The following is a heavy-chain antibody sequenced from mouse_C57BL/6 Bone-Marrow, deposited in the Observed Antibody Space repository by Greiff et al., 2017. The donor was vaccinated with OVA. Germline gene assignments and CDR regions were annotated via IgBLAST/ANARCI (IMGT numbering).Heavy chain of an antibody. CDR2: IHPSDSDT. J-gene: IGHJ1*03. CDR3: GMGFGLLRNFDV. Sequence: QVQLQQPGAELVKPGASVKVSCKASGYTFTSYWMHLVKQRPGQGLEWIGRIHPSDSDTNYNQKFKGKATLTVDKSSSTAYMQLSSLTSEDSAVYYCGMGFGLLRNFDVWGTGTTVTVSS. D-gene: IGHD1-1*01. CDR1: GYTFTSYW. V-gene: IGHV1-74*01.